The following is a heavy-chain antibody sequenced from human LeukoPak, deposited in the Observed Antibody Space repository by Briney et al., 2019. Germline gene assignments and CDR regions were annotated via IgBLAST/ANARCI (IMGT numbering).Heavy chain of an antibody. V-gene: IGHV4-34*01. Sequence: SETLSLTCAVYGGSFSGYYWSWIRQPPGKGLEWIGEINHSGSTNYNPSLKSRVTISVDTSKNQFSLKLSSVTAADTAVYYCATRNPRRGSYCGSYYYYMDVWGKGTTVTISS. CDR2: INHSGST. CDR1: GGSFSGYY. J-gene: IGHJ6*03. D-gene: IGHD1-26*01. CDR3: ATRNPRRGSYCGSYYYYMDV.